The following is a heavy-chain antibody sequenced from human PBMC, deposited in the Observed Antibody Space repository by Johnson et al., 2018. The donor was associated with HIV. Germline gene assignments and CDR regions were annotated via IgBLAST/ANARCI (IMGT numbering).Heavy chain of an antibody. Sequence: VQLVESGGGLVKPGGSLRLSCAASGFTFTNAWMHWVRQAPGKGLEWDGRLKSRTDGETADYAAPVKGRFTISRDDSKNTLYLQMNSLKTEDTALYYCTTDVPGGPYYNAFDIWGQGTMVTVSS. CDR1: GFTFTNAW. CDR2: LKSRTDGETA. CDR3: TTDVPGGPYYNAFDI. V-gene: IGHV3-15*01. J-gene: IGHJ3*02. D-gene: IGHD1-26*01.